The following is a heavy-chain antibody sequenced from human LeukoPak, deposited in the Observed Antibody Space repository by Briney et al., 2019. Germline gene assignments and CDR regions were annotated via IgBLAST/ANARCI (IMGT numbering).Heavy chain of an antibody. J-gene: IGHJ4*02. Sequence: PGGSLRLSCAASGFTFSSYSMNWVRQAPGKGLEWVSAISSSSSYINYVDSVKGRFTISRDNAKSSLYLQMNSLRAEDTAVYYCVKVGTGNEYGSGDFDYWGQGTLVTVSS. CDR2: ISSSSSYI. D-gene: IGHD3-10*01. CDR3: VKVGTGNEYGSGDFDY. V-gene: IGHV3-21*01. CDR1: GFTFSSYS.